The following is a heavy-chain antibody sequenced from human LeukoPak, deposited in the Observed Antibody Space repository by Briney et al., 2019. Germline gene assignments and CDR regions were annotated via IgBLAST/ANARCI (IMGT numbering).Heavy chain of an antibody. V-gene: IGHV3-21*01. D-gene: IGHD4-23*01. J-gene: IGHJ3*02. CDR3: ARDKAGGNPIAFDI. CDR2: ISSSSSYI. CDR1: GFTVSSNY. Sequence: GGSLRLSCAASGFTVSSNYMNWVRQAPGKGLEWVSSISSSSSYIYYADSVKGRFTISRDNAKNSLYLQMNSLRAEDTAVYYCARDKAGGNPIAFDIWGQGTMVTVSS.